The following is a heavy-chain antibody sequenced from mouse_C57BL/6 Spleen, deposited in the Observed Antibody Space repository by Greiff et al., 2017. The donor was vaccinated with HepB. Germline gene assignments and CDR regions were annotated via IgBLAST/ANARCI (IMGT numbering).Heavy chain of an antibody. V-gene: IGHV1-54*01. CDR1: GYAFTNYL. CDR3: ARGLYYDYDKSDYFDY. J-gene: IGHJ2*01. CDR2: INPGSGGT. D-gene: IGHD2-4*01. Sequence: QVQLQQSGAELVRPGTSVKVSCKASGYAFTNYLIEWVKQRPGQGLEWIGVINPGSGGTNYNEKFKGKATLTADKSSSTAYMQLSSLTSEDSAVYFCARGLYYDYDKSDYFDYWGQGTTLTVSS.